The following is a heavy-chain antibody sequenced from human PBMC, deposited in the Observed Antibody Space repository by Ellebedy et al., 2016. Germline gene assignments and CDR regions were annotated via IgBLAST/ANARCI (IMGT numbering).Heavy chain of an antibody. CDR2: IYSGGTT. CDR3: ARARDGYNQPPFDY. D-gene: IGHD5-24*01. CDR1: TFTVSSND. Sequence: GESLKISCAASTFTVSSNDMSWVRQAPGKGLEWVSVIYSGGTTYYADSVKGRFTISRDISKNTLYLQMNSLRTEDTAVYYCARARDGYNQPPFDYWGQGTLVTVSS. J-gene: IGHJ4*02. V-gene: IGHV3-53*01.